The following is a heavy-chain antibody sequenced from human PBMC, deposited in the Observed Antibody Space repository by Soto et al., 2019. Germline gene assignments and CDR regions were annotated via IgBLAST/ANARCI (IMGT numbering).Heavy chain of an antibody. CDR2: IDWDDDK. J-gene: IGHJ4*02. CDR1: GFSLSTSGMC. D-gene: IGHD3-22*01. V-gene: IGHV2-70*11. CDR3: ARIRGDYDSSGSEIDY. Sequence: SGPTLVNPTQTLTLTCTFSGFSLSTSGMCVSWIRQPPGKALEWLTRIDWDDDKYYSTSLKTRLTISKDTSKNQVVLTMTNMDPVDTATYYCARIRGDYDSSGSEIDYWGQGTLVTVSS.